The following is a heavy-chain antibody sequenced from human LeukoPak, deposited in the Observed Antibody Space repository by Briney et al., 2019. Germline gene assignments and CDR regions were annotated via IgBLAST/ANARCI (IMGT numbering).Heavy chain of an antibody. CDR3: AKDDGATYSYFDY. D-gene: IGHD1-26*01. J-gene: IGHJ4*02. CDR1: GFTFDDYA. Sequence: GGSLRLSCAASGFTFDDYAVHWVRQAPGKGLEWVSGISWNSGSIDYADSVKGRFTISRDNAKNSLFLQMNSLRAEDTALYYCAKDDGATYSYFDYWGQGTLVTVSS. CDR2: ISWNSGSI. V-gene: IGHV3-9*01.